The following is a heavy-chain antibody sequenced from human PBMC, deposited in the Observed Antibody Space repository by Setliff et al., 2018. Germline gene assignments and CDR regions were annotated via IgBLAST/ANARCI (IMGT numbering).Heavy chain of an antibody. CDR3: AASVGGAPYYYGLDV. J-gene: IGHJ6*02. CDR1: GHTSTTNA. Sequence: ASVKVSCKASGHTSTTNALHWVRQAPGQSLEWMGWITAGIVDTKYSQKFQGRITITRDTSASTFYMELSSLTSEDTALYSCAASVGGAPYYYGLDVWGQGTTVTVSS. V-gene: IGHV1-3*01. CDR2: ITAGIVDT. D-gene: IGHD2-15*01.